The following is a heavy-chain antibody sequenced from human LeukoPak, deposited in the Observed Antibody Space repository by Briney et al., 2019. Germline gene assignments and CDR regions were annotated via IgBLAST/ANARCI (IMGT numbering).Heavy chain of an antibody. CDR2: LWYDGDNK. D-gene: IGHD6-13*01. V-gene: IGHV3-33*01. CDR3: ARDGIAAAGQYYCYGMDV. Sequence: PGGSLRLSCAASGFTFSSYGMHWVRQAPGKGLEWVAVLWYDGDNKYYADSVKGRFTISRDNSKNTLYLQMNSLRAEDTAVYYCARDGIAAAGQYYCYGMDVWGQGTTVTVSS. CDR1: GFTFSSYG. J-gene: IGHJ6*02.